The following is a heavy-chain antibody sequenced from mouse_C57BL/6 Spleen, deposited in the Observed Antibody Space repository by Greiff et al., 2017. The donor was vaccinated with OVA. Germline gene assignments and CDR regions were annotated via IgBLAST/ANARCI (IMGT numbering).Heavy chain of an antibody. V-gene: IGHV1-55*01. J-gene: IGHJ4*01. CDR1: GYTFTSYW. Sequence: QVQLQQPGAELVKPGASVKMSCKASGYTFTSYWITWVKQRPGQGLEWIGDIYPGSGSTNYNEKFKGQATMTVDTSSSTAYMQLSSLTSEDSAVYYCARKDYYREDYWGQGTSVTVSS. CDR2: IYPGSGST. CDR3: ARKDYYREDY. D-gene: IGHD2-12*01.